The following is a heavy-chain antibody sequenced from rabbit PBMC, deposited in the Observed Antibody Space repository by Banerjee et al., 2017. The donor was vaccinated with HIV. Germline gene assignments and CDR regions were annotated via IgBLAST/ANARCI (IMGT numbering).Heavy chain of an antibody. CDR2: IDAGGSGYT. D-gene: IGHD4-2*01. V-gene: IGHV1S40*01. Sequence: QSLEESGGDLVKPGASLTLTCTASGFTFSSYWICWVRQAPGKGLEWIACIDAGGSGYTYYASWAKGRLTISKTSSTTVTLQMTSLTAADTATYFCARSYAGVAWYFDLWGPGTLVTVS. CDR3: ARSYAGVAWYFDL. J-gene: IGHJ4*01. CDR1: GFTFSSYW.